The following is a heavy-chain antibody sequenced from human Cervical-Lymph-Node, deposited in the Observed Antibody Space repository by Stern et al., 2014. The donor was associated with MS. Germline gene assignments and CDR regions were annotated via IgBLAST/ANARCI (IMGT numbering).Heavy chain of an antibody. Sequence: VQLGQSGADVKKPGASVKVSCKASGYTFTGYLLHLVRQAPGQGLEWMGWINPNNGGTTYAQNFQGRVTLTRDTTISTAYMELSSLRSDDTAFYYCAREGHYYDTTGYLAHWGQGTLLTVSS. D-gene: IGHD3-22*01. V-gene: IGHV1-2*02. CDR1: GYTFTGYL. CDR3: AREGHYYDTTGYLAH. J-gene: IGHJ5*02. CDR2: INPNNGGT.